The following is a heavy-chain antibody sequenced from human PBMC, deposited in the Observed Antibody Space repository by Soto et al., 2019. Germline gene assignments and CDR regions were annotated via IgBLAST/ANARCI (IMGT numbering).Heavy chain of an antibody. Sequence: ASVKVSCKASGYTFTSYGISWARQAPGQGLEWMGWISAYNGNTNYAQKLQGRVTMTTDTSTSTAYMELRSLRSDDTAVYYCARDDDILTGYSYFDYWGQGTLVTVSS. CDR1: GYTFTSYG. CDR3: ARDDDILTGYSYFDY. J-gene: IGHJ4*02. V-gene: IGHV1-18*01. D-gene: IGHD3-9*01. CDR2: ISAYNGNT.